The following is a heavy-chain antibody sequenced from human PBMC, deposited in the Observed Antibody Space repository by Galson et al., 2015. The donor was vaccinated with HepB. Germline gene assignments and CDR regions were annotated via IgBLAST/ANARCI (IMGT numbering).Heavy chain of an antibody. CDR2: INPSGGST. D-gene: IGHD3-10*01. V-gene: IGHV1-46*01. J-gene: IGHJ6*02. Sequence: SVKVSCKASGYTFTSYYMHWVRQAPGQGLEWMGIINPSGGSTSYAQKFQGRVTMTRDTSTSTVYMELSSLRSEDTAVYYCARDIYMGSGVGSDYYYGMDVWGQGTTVTVSS. CDR3: ARDIYMGSGVGSDYYYGMDV. CDR1: GYTFTSYY.